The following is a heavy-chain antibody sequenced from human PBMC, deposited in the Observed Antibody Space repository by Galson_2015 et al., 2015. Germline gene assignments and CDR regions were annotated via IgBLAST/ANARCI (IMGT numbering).Heavy chain of an antibody. J-gene: IGHJ4*02. V-gene: IGHV5-51*03. Sequence: HSGDAVKKPGESLKISCKGSGYTFTNYWVGWGRQMPGKGLEWMGIIYPSETDTTYSPAFQGQVTISNDKSINPAYLQWSSLKASDTAMYYCARRGYFDSGGYFDYWGQGTPVTVSS. CDR2: IYPSETDT. D-gene: IGHD3-22*01. CDR1: GYTFTNYW. CDR3: ARRGYFDSGGYFDY.